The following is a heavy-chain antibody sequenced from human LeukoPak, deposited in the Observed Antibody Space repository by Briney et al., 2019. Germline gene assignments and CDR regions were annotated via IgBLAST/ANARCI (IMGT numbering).Heavy chain of an antibody. CDR3: ARPLSYDFGTYGMDV. Sequence: GGSLRLSCAASGFTFSSSNMNLVRQAPGKGLEWVSYISSSSRTIYYADSVKGRFTISRDDAKNSLYLQMNSLRAEDTAVYYCARPLSYDFGTYGMDVWGQGTTVTVSS. D-gene: IGHD3-3*01. J-gene: IGHJ6*02. V-gene: IGHV3-48*01. CDR2: ISSSSRTI. CDR1: GFTFSSSN.